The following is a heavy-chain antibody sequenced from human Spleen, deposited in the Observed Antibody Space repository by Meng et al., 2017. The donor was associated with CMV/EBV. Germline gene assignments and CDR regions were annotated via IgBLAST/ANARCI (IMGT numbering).Heavy chain of an antibody. CDR3: ARVRGSGWYILSPEIPEFGYFDY. V-gene: IGHV3-33*01. CDR2: IWYDGSNE. D-gene: IGHD6-19*01. Sequence: GESLKISCAASGFTFSSYAMHWVRQAPGKGLEWVAVIWYDGSNEYYADSVKGRFTISRDNSKNTLYLQMNSLRAEDTAVYYCARVRGSGWYILSPEIPEFGYFDYWGQGTLVTVSS. J-gene: IGHJ4*02. CDR1: GFTFSSYA.